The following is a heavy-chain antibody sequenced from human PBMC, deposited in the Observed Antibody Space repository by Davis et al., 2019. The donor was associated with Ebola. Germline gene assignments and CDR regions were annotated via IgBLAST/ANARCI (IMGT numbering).Heavy chain of an antibody. CDR1: GFTFSSFG. J-gene: IGHJ4*02. D-gene: IGHD3-16*01. Sequence: PGGSLRLSCATSGFTFSSFGMSWVRQAPGKGLEWVAVVSFDGTQEDYADSVKGRFTVSRDNSKNTLSLQMDSLRPQDTAFYYCAKDQTGETDYDYVWGKYRSPTLVDWGQGTLVIVSS. CDR3: AKDQTGETDYDYVWGKYRSPTLVD. CDR2: VSFDGTQE. V-gene: IGHV3-30*18.